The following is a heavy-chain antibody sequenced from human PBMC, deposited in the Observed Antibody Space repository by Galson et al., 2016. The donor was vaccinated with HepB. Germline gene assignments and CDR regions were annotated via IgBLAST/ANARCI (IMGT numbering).Heavy chain of an antibody. D-gene: IGHD3-22*01. CDR1: GDTLTYLS. CDR3: AIGDVYDTSAFLWVVGSFDY. CDR2: FDPDGCDT. J-gene: IGHJ4*02. V-gene: IGHV1-24*01. Sequence: SVKVSCKVSGDTLTYLSIHWLRQAPGKGLEWLGGFDPDGCDTDYAQRFAGRLILTEDTSTGTAYMDLSSLRSEDTAVYYCAIGDVYDTSAFLWVVGSFDYWGQGTLVTVSS.